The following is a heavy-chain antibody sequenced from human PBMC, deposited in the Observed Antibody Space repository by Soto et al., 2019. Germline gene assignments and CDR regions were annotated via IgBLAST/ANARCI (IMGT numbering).Heavy chain of an antibody. CDR2: ISWNSGSI. Sequence: VQLVESGGGLVQPGRSLRLSCAASGFTFDDYAMHWVRQAPGKGLEWVSGISWNSGSIGYADSVKGRFTISRDNAKNSLYLQMNSLRAEDTALYYCAKGSSSFWYYGMDVWGQGTTVTVSS. CDR3: AKGSSSFWYYGMDV. V-gene: IGHV3-9*01. D-gene: IGHD3-3*01. CDR1: GFTFDDYA. J-gene: IGHJ6*02.